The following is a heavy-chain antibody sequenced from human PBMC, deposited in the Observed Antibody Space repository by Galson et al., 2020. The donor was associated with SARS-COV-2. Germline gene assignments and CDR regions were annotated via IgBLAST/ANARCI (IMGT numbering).Heavy chain of an antibody. Sequence: GGSLRLSCAASGFTFSSYAMNWVRQAPGEGLEWVSAISGSGDTTHYAGSVKGRFTISRDNSKNTLYMQMNSVRAEDTAVYYCAKRLYSSSQSETRGMDVWGQG. CDR1: GFTFSSYA. CDR3: AKRLYSSSQSETRGMDV. CDR2: ISGSGDTT. J-gene: IGHJ6*02. V-gene: IGHV3-23*01. D-gene: IGHD6-13*01.